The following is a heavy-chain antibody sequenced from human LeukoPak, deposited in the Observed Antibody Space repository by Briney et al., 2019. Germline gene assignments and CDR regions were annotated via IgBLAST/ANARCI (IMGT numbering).Heavy chain of an antibody. Sequence: SGGSLRLSCAVSGLTFSDYYMTWIRQTPGKGLEWVSYISISGTTTFYVDSVKGRFTISRDNTKNSLYLQMNSLRAEDTAMYYCARGTMASDFWGQGTLVTVSS. CDR3: ARGTMASDF. D-gene: IGHD3-10*01. V-gene: IGHV3-11*01. CDR1: GLTFSDYY. CDR2: ISISGTTT. J-gene: IGHJ4*02.